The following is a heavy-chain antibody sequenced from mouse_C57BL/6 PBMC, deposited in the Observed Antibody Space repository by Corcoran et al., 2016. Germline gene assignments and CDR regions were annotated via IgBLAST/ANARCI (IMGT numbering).Heavy chain of an antibody. CDR2: IYPGDGDT. D-gene: IGHD1-1*01. Sequence: QVQLQQSGAELVKPGASVKISCKASGYAFSSYWMNWVKQRPGKGLEWIGQIYPGDGDTNYNGKFKGKATLTADKSSSTAYMQLSSLTSEDSAVYFCARMISYYYGSIYDYYAMYYCGQGTSVTVSA. CDR1: GYAFSSYW. CDR3: ARMISYYYGSIYDYYAMYY. J-gene: IGHJ4*01. V-gene: IGHV1-80*01.